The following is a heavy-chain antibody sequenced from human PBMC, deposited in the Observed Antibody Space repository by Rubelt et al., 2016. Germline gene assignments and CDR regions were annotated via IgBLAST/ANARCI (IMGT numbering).Heavy chain of an antibody. CDR1: GGSFSGYY. CDR2: INHSGST. V-gene: IGHV4-34*01. CDR3: AREWAWSHLRHFDY. D-gene: IGHD1-26*01. J-gene: IGHJ4*02. Sequence: QVQLQQWGAGLLKPSETLSLTCAVYGGSFSGYYWSWIRQPPGKGLEWIGEINHSGSTNYNPSLKSRVTISVDTSKNQFSLKLSSVTAADTAVYYCAREWAWSHLRHFDYWGQGTLVTVSS.